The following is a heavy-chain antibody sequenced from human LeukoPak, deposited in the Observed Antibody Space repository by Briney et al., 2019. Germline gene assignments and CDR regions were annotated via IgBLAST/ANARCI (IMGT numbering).Heavy chain of an antibody. V-gene: IGHV4-4*07. CDR1: GGSISRYD. D-gene: IGHD3-10*01. CDR2: IYTSGST. CDR3: ARGATMVRGVRDWFDP. Sequence: SETLSLTCTVSGGSISRYDWSWIRQPAGEGLELIGRIYTSGSTNYNPSLKSRVTISVDKSKNQFSLKLSSVTAADTAVYYCARGATMVRGVRDWFDPWGQGTLVTVSS. J-gene: IGHJ5*02.